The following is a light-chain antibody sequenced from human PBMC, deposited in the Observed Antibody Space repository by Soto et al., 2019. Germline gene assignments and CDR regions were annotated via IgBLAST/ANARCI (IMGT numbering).Light chain of an antibody. Sequence: EIVLTQSPATLSLSPGERAALSCRASQSVNSYLAWYQQKPGQAPRLLIYDASNRATGIPARFSGSGSGTDFNLTISSLEPEDFAVYYCQQRSNWPPWTFGQGTKVEIK. V-gene: IGKV3-11*01. CDR1: QSVNSY. J-gene: IGKJ1*01. CDR3: QQRSNWPPWT. CDR2: DAS.